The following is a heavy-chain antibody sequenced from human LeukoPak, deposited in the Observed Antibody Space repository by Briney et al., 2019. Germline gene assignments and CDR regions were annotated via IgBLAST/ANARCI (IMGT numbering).Heavy chain of an antibody. CDR1: GYTFTSYA. Sequence: ASVKVSCKASGYTFTSYAMHWVRQAPGQGLEWMGIINPSGGSTSYAQKFQGRVTMTRDTSTSTVYMELSSLRSEDTAVYYCARGVPGYCSGGSCYPMYPWGQGTLVTVSS. V-gene: IGHV1-46*01. CDR2: INPSGGST. CDR3: ARGVPGYCSGGSCYPMYP. D-gene: IGHD2-15*01. J-gene: IGHJ5*02.